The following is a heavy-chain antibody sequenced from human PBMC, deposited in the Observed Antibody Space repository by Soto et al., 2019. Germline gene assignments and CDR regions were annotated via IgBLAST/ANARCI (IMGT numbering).Heavy chain of an antibody. J-gene: IGHJ4*02. CDR1: GYSFTSYW. CDR3: ARLPGSGYRYGYSDY. Sequence: GESLKISCQGSGYSFTSYWISWVRQMPGKGLEWMGRIDPSDSYTNYSPSFQGHVTISADKSISTAYLQWSSLKASDTAMYYCARLPGSGYRYGYSDYWGQGTLVTVSS. V-gene: IGHV5-10-1*01. D-gene: IGHD5-18*01. CDR2: IDPSDSYT.